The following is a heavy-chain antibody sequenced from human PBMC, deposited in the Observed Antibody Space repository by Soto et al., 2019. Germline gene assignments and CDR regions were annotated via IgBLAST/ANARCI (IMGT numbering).Heavy chain of an antibody. V-gene: IGHV4-31*03. D-gene: IGHD3-10*01. J-gene: IGHJ3*02. CDR2: IYYSGST. CDR1: CGSISSGGYY. CDR3: ARGPITMVRGGDDAFDI. Sequence: SETLSLTCTFSCGSISSGGYYWGWVRPHPGKGLEWIGYIYYSGSTYYNPSLKSRVTISVDTSKNQFSLELSSVTAADTAVYYCARGPITMVRGGDDAFDIWGQGTMVTVSS.